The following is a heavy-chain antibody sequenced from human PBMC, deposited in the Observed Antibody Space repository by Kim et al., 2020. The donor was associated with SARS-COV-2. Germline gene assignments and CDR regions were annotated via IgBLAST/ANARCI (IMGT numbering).Heavy chain of an antibody. D-gene: IGHD6-19*01. V-gene: IGHV4-59*01. J-gene: IGHJ4*02. CDR3: VRDSSGWYAYYFDY. Sequence: PPLRRRVTISVDTSKNQLSLKLSSVTAADTAVYYCVRDSSGWYAYYFDYWGQGTLVTVSS.